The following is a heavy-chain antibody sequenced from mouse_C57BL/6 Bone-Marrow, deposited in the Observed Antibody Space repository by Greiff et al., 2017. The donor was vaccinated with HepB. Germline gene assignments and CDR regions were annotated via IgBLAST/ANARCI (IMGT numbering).Heavy chain of an antibody. CDR2: INPNNGGT. CDR1: GYTFTDYY. V-gene: IGHV1-26*01. D-gene: IGHD2-3*01. CDR3: ARSDRDGDGMDY. Sequence: VQLQQSGPELVKPGASVKISCKASGYTFTDYYMNWVKQSHGKSLEWIGDINPNNGGTSYNQKFKGKATLTVDKSSSTAYMELRSLTSEDSAAYYCARSDRDGDGMDYWGQGTSVTVSS. J-gene: IGHJ4*01.